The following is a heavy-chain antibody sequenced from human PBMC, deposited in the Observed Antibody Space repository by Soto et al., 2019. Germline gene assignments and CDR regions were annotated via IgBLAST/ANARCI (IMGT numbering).Heavy chain of an antibody. J-gene: IGHJ4*02. V-gene: IGHV3-21*06. Sequence: EVQLVESGGGLVKPGGSLRLSCAASGFTFTRYSMNWVRQAPGKWLEWVSSISSTTNYIYYGDSMKGRFTISRDNAKNSLSLEMNSLRAEDTAVYYCARESEDLTSNFDYWGQGTLVTVSS. CDR1: GFTFTRYS. CDR3: ARESEDLTSNFDY. CDR2: ISSTTNYI.